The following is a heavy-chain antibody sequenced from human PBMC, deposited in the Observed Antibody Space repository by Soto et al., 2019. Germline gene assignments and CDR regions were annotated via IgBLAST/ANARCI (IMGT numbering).Heavy chain of an antibody. CDR3: AKDTFIGAFDS. CDR2: VSYDGSEK. J-gene: IGHJ4*02. CDR1: GFTFSSYG. D-gene: IGHD3-3*01. Sequence: VQLVESGGGVVQSGRSLRLSCAASGFTFSSYGMHWVRQAPGKGLEWVAVVSYDGSEKYYVDSVKGRFTISRDNSKNTLYLHMSSLRAEDTAIYYCAKDTFIGAFDSWGQGTLVTVSS. V-gene: IGHV3-30*18.